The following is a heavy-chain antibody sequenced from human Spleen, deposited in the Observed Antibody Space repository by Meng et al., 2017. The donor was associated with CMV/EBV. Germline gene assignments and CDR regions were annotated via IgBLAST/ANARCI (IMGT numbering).Heavy chain of an antibody. V-gene: IGHV3-15*01. Sequence: GGSLRLSCAASGFTFSNAWMSWVRQAPGKGLEWVGRIKSKTDGGTTDYAAPVKGRFTISRDDSKNTLYLQMNSLKTEDTAVYYCTTEALLGYYYYYGMDVWGQGTTVTVSS. J-gene: IGHJ6*02. D-gene: IGHD2-15*01. CDR1: GFTFSNAW. CDR3: TTEALLGYYYYYGMDV. CDR2: IKSKTDGGTT.